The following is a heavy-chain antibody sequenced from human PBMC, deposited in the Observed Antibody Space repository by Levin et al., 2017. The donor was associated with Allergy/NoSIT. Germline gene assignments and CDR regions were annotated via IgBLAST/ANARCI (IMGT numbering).Heavy chain of an antibody. D-gene: IGHD1-26*01. CDR1: GGSISTYY. V-gene: IGHV4-59*01. CDR3: ARDGGRRYGMDV. J-gene: IGHJ6*02. CDR2: VFYSGST. Sequence: SETLSLTCTVSGGSISTYYWSWIRQPPGKGLEWIGFVFYSGSTNYNPSLKSRVTISVDTSKNHFSLKLTSVTPADTAVYYCARDGGRRYGMDVWGQGTTVTVSS.